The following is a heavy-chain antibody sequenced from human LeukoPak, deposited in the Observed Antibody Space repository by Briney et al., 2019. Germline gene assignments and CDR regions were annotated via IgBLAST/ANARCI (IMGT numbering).Heavy chain of an antibody. CDR1: GGSISSSSYY. CDR3: AREPQEMATITFFDY. J-gene: IGHJ4*02. D-gene: IGHD5-24*01. Sequence: SETLSLTCTVSGGSISSSSYYWGWIRQPPGKGLEWIGSIYYSGSTYYNPSLKSRVTISVDTSKNQFSLKLSSVTAADTAVYFCAREPQEMATITFFDYWGQGTLVTVSS. CDR2: IYYSGST. V-gene: IGHV4-39*07.